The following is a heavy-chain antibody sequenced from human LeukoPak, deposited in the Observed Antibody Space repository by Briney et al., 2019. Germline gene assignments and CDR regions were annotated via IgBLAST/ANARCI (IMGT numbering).Heavy chain of an antibody. J-gene: IGHJ4*02. D-gene: IGHD4-23*01. Sequence: GGSLRLSCAASGFTFSSYGMHWVRQAPGKGLEWVAFIRYDGSNKYYADSVKGRFTISRDNSKNTLYLQMNGLRAEDTAVYYCAKAHPDYGGFGMNDYWGQGTLVTVSS. CDR2: IRYDGSNK. V-gene: IGHV3-30*02. CDR1: GFTFSSYG. CDR3: AKAHPDYGGFGMNDY.